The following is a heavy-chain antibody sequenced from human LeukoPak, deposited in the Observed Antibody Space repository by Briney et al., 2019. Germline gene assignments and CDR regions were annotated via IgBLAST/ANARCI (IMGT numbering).Heavy chain of an antibody. Sequence: GGSLRLSCAASGFIVSNNYMSWVRQTPRKRLEWVSLIYSGGTTYYADSVRGRFTIPRDYSKNTIYLQMDSLTVEDTAMYYCARGKEDSPLWVGEPPYFDNWGQRTLVTVSS. J-gene: IGHJ4*02. D-gene: IGHD3-10*01. V-gene: IGHV3-53*01. CDR3: ARGKEDSPLWVGEPPYFDN. CDR2: IYSGGTT. CDR1: GFIVSNNY.